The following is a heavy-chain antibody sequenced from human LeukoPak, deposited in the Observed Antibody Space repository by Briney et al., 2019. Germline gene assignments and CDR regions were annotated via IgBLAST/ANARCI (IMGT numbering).Heavy chain of an antibody. J-gene: IGHJ5*02. CDR3: VVGSGWYGGNWFDP. CDR2: IYYSGST. CDR1: GGSISSYY. V-gene: IGHV4-59*12. D-gene: IGHD6-19*01. Sequence: SETLSLTFTVSGGSISSYYWSWIRQPPGKGLEWIGYIYYSGSTNYNPSLKSRVTISVDTSKNQFSLKLSSVTAADTAVYYCVVGSGWYGGNWFDPWGQGTLVTVSS.